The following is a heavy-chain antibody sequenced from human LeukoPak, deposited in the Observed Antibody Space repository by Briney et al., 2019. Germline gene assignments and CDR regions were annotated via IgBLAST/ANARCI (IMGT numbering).Heavy chain of an antibody. J-gene: IGHJ4*02. CDR3: AKWGDYDILTGYYDSDY. CDR1: GFTFSRSG. D-gene: IGHD3-9*01. V-gene: IGHV3-30*18. Sequence: GGSLRLSCAASGFTFSRSGMHWVRQAPGKGLEWVAVMSYDGSDKYYADSVKGRFAISRDNSKNTLYLQMNRLRAEDTAVYYCAKWGDYDILTGYYDSDYWGQGTLVTVSS. CDR2: MSYDGSDK.